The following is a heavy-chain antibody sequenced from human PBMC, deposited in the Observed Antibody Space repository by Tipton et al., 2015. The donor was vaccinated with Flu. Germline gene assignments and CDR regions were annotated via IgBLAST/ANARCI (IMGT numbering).Heavy chain of an antibody. J-gene: IGHJ3*02. D-gene: IGHD4-17*01. V-gene: IGHV4-61*03. CDR3: XXGVYGDDGAFDI. Sequence: GLVKPSETLILTCDXSGHSXXSGDYXXXIRQSPGRGLEWIGYISYSRYTNYNPSLKSRVTLSLDISKNHFSLRLSSVTAAXXAVXXXXXGVYGDDGAFDIWGRGTMVTVS. CDR1: GHSXXSGDY. CDR2: ISYSRYT.